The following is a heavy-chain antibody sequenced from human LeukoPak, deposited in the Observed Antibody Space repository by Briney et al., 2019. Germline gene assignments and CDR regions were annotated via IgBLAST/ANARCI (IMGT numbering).Heavy chain of an antibody. D-gene: IGHD2-2*01. J-gene: IGHJ5*02. CDR1: GFTFSSYA. CDR2: ISYDGSNK. CDR3: ARDVDVVVPAARFDP. Sequence: GRSLRLSCAASGFTFSSYAMHWVRQAPGKGLEWVAVISYDGSNKYYADSVKGRFTISRDNSKNTLYLQMNSLRAEDTAVYYCARDVDVVVPAARFDPWGQGTLVTVSS. V-gene: IGHV3-30-3*01.